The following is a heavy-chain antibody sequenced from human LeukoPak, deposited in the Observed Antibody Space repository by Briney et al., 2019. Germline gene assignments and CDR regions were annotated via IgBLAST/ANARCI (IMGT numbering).Heavy chain of an antibody. CDR2: ISSDGDTT. J-gene: IGHJ4*01. CDR1: GFPFSYFA. V-gene: IGHV3-64*02. CDR3: ARAGRHITTCVSDH. D-gene: IGHD2-2*01. Sequence: GGSLRLSCAASGFPFSYFAMHWVRQAPGKGLGYVSAISSDGDTTSYADSVKGRFTISRDNSRNTLYLQMDSLRAEDLAVYYCARAGRHITTCVSDHWGQGTLVTVSS.